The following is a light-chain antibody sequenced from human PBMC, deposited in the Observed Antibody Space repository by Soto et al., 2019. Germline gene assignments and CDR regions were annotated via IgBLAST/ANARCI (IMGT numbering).Light chain of an antibody. J-gene: IGKJ1*01. CDR3: QQYNSYPWT. CDR1: QGISRW. V-gene: IGKV1-5*03. Sequence: IPMTKPPSSLSASTGDRVTITCRASQGISRWFAWYQQKPGKAPKLLIYGASSLESGFPPRFSGDGSGTEFTLTISSLQRDDFATYYCQQYNSYPWTFGQGTKVDIK. CDR2: GAS.